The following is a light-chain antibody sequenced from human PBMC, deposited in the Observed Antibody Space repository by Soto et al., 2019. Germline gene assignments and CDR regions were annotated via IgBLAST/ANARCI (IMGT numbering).Light chain of an antibody. J-gene: IGKJ1*01. CDR3: QQYNIWPLT. CDR2: RSS. Sequence: IVMTQSPATLSVSPGERITLSCRASQSISINLDWYQQKPGQAPRILINRSSTRATGISARFSGSGSGTEFTLTICSLQSEDFAVYYCQQYNIWPLTFGQGTKVEIK. CDR1: QSISIN. V-gene: IGKV3D-15*01.